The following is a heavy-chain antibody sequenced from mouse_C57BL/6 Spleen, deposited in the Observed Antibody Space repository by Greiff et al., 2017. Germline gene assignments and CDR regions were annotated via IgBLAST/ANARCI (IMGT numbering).Heavy chain of an antibody. CDR2: ISSGSSTI. CDR1: GFTFSDYG. CDR3: AMRGPWYFDV. V-gene: IGHV5-17*01. Sequence: EVQLVESGGGLVKPGGSLKLSCAASGFTFSDYGMHWVRQAPEKGLEWVAYISSGSSTIYYADTVKGRFTISRDNAKNTLFLQMTSLRSEDTAMYYCAMRGPWYFDVWGTGTTVTVSS. J-gene: IGHJ1*03.